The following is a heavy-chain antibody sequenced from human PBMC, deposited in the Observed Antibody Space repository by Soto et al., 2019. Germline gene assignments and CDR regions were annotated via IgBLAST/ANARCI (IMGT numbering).Heavy chain of an antibody. D-gene: IGHD3-10*01. Sequence: LSETLSLTCTVSGGSISSSSYYWGWIRQPPGKGLEWIGSIYYSGSTYYNPSLKSRVTISVDRSKNQFPLKLSSVTAADTAVYYCARYKRVGFGEYTNWFDPWGQGTLVTVSS. CDR3: ARYKRVGFGEYTNWFDP. CDR1: GGSISSSSYY. V-gene: IGHV4-39*06. CDR2: IYYSGST. J-gene: IGHJ5*02.